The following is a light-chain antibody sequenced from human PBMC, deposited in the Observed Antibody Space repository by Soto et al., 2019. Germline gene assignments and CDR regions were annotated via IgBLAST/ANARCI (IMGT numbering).Light chain of an antibody. J-gene: IGKJ1*01. CDR3: QQRSEWPRT. CDR1: QSISSS. CDR2: DAS. V-gene: IGKV3-11*01. Sequence: EIVLTQSPATLSLSPGERATLSCRASQSISSSLAGYQQQPGQAPRLLIYDASTRATGFPARFSGSGSGTDFTLTIGSLEPEDFAVYYCQQRSEWPRTFGQGTKVEIK.